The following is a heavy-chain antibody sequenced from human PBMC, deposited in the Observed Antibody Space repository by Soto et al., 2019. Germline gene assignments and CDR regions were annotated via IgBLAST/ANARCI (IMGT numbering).Heavy chain of an antibody. Sequence: LRLSCAASGFTFSSYAMHWVRQAPGKGLEWVAVISYDGSNKYYADSVKGRFTISRDNSKNTLYLQMNSLRAEDTAVYYCARDLIAALDYWGQGTLVTVSS. V-gene: IGHV3-30-3*01. D-gene: IGHD6-6*01. CDR3: ARDLIAALDY. CDR1: GFTFSSYA. J-gene: IGHJ4*02. CDR2: ISYDGSNK.